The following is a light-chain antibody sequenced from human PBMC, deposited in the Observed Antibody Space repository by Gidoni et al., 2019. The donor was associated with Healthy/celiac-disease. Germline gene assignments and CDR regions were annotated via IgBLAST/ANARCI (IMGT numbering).Light chain of an antibody. Sequence: DIQMTQSPFSLSASVGARVTITCQASQDISNYLNWYQQKPGKAPKRLIYDASNLETGVPSRFSGSGSGTDFTFTISSLQPEDIATYYCQQYDNLPPYTFGQGTKLEIK. J-gene: IGKJ2*01. CDR2: DAS. V-gene: IGKV1-33*01. CDR1: QDISNY. CDR3: QQYDNLPPYT.